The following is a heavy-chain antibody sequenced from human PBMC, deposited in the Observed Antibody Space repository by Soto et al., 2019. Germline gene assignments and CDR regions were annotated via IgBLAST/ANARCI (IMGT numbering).Heavy chain of an antibody. D-gene: IGHD6-6*01. J-gene: IGHJ6*03. CDR3: ARRARADFYYMDV. CDR1: GFTLSGYA. V-gene: IGHV3-64*07. CDR2: ISSNGVGT. Sequence: EVQLAESGGGLAQPGGSLRLSCAASGFTLSGYAMDWVRQAPGKGLEYVSAISSNGVGTYYADSVKGRFTISRDNSKNTVYLQMGSLRAEDMAVYYCARRARADFYYMDVWGKGTTVTVSS.